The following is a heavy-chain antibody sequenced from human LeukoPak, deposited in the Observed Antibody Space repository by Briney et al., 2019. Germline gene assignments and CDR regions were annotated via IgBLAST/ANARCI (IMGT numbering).Heavy chain of an antibody. CDR1: GGSISSSSYY. Sequence: SETLSLTCTVSGGSISSSSYYWGWIRQPPGKGLEWIGSIYYSGSTYYNPSLKSRVTISVDTSKNQFSLKLSSVTAADTAVYYCARYYYDSSGYYFAGFDPWGQGTLVTVSS. D-gene: IGHD3-22*01. CDR2: IYYSGST. V-gene: IGHV4-39*07. J-gene: IGHJ5*02. CDR3: ARYYYDSSGYYFAGFDP.